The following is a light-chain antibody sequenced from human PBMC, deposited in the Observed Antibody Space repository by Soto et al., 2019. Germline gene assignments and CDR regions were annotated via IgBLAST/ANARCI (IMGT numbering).Light chain of an antibody. CDR1: SGDIGGYDY. CDR2: EVT. CDR3: SSYAGSNNPYV. V-gene: IGLV2-8*01. J-gene: IGLJ1*01. Sequence: QCALTQPPSASGSPGQSVTISCTGASGDIGGYDYVSWYQQHPGKAPKLMIYEVTKRPLGVPDRFSGSKSGNTASLTVSGLQAEDEADYYCSSYAGSNNPYVFGTGTKVTV.